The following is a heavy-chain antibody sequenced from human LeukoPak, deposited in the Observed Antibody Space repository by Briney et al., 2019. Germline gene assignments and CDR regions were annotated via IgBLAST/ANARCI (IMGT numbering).Heavy chain of an antibody. CDR2: INHSGST. Sequence: PSETLSLTCALYGGSFSGYYWSWIRQPPGKGLEWIGEINHSGSTNYNPSLKSRVTISVDTSKNQFSLKLSSVTAADTAVYYCARERRFLEWLLPYFDYWGQGTLVTVSS. D-gene: IGHD3-3*01. V-gene: IGHV4-34*01. J-gene: IGHJ4*02. CDR1: GGSFSGYY. CDR3: ARERRFLEWLLPYFDY.